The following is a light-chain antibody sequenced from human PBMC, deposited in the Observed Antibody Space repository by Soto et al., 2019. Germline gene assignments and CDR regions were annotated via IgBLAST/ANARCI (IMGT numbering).Light chain of an antibody. CDR2: DVS. CDR1: SSDVGAYNY. Sequence: QSALIQPASVSGSPGQSITISCTGTSSDVGAYNYVSWYQQHPGKAPQLMIYDVSHRPSGVSIRFSDSKSGNTASLTISGLQAEDDADYYCSSYTSSSTLVFGGGTKLTVL. V-gene: IGLV2-14*03. CDR3: SSYTSSSTLV. J-gene: IGLJ2*01.